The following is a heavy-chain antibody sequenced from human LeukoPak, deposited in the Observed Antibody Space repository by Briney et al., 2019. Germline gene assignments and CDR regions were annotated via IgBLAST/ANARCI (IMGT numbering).Heavy chain of an antibody. J-gene: IGHJ3*02. D-gene: IGHD3-22*01. CDR1: GGSISSSSYY. V-gene: IGHV4-39*07. CDR2: IYYSGST. Sequence: PSETLSLTCTVSGGSISSSSYYWGWIRQPPGKGLEWIGSIYYSGSTYYNPSLKSRVTISVDTSKNQFSLKLSSVTAADTAVYYCARDRTMIVVEGAFDIWGQGTMATVSS. CDR3: ARDRTMIVVEGAFDI.